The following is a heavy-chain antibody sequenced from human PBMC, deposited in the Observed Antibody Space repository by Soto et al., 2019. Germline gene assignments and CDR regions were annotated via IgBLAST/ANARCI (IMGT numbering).Heavy chain of an antibody. CDR1: GLSVCSYA. CDR3: AKDFEYSYGYDAFDI. J-gene: IGHJ3*02. V-gene: IGHV3-23*01. Sequence: GGSMELSCAACGLSVCSYAVTWVRQAPGKGLEWVSVISGSGGSTYFADSVKGRFTISRDNSKNTLYLQMNSLRAEDTAVYYCAKDFEYSYGYDAFDIWGQGTMVTVSS. CDR2: ISGSGGST. D-gene: IGHD5-18*01.